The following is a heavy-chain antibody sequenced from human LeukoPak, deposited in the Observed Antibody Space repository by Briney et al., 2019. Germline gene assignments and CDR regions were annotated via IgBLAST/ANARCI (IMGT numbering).Heavy chain of an antibody. Sequence: PWGSPGLSCAASGFTFDAYAVHWVRQAPGKGLEWVSLIGGDDDNTYYADSVKGRFMISRDNRKNSLYLQMISLKIEDTALYYCVKDGGRDSYDSSGYFPGYFDYWGQGTLVTVSS. CDR2: IGGDDDNT. J-gene: IGHJ4*02. D-gene: IGHD3-22*01. CDR1: GFTFDAYA. CDR3: VKDGGRDSYDSSGYFPGYFDY. V-gene: IGHV3-43*02.